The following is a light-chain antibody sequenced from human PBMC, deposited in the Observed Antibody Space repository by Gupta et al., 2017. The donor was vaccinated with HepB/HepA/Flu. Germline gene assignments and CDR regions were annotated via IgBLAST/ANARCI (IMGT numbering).Light chain of an antibody. V-gene: IGLV2-11*01. CDR2: DSS. J-gene: IGLJ2*01. CDR1: SSDVGGYNY. CDR3: CSYAGSYTVV. Sequence: QSALTHPRSVSGSPGQSVTISCTGTSSDVGGYNYVSWYQQHPGKAPKLMIYDSSKRPPGVPDRFAGSKSGTTAFITISGLQAEDDAYYYCCSYAGSYTVVFGGGTKLTVL.